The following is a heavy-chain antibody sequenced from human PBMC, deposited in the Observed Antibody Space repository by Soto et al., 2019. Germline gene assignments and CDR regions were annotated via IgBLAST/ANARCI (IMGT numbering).Heavy chain of an antibody. CDR3: ARDLLWGTYYYDSSGLDY. V-gene: IGHV3-66*01. Sequence: GGSLRLSCAASGFTVSSNYMSWVRQAPGKGLEWVSVIYSGGSTYYADSVKGRFTISRDNSKNTLYLQMNSLRAEDTAVYYCARDLLWGTYYYDSSGLDYWGQGTLVTVSS. D-gene: IGHD3-22*01. CDR2: IYSGGST. CDR1: GFTVSSNY. J-gene: IGHJ4*02.